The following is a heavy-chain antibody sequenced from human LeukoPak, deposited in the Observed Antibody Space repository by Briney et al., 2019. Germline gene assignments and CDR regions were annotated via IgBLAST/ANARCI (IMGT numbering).Heavy chain of an antibody. CDR3: ARVEALRYYYYYMDV. V-gene: IGHV1-18*01. CDR1: GYTFTSYG. CDR2: ISAYNGNT. J-gene: IGHJ6*03. D-gene: IGHD5-12*01. Sequence: ASVKVSCKASGYTFTSYGISWVRQAPGQGLEWMGWISAYNGNTSYAQKLQGRVTMTTDTSTSTAYMELRSLRSDDTAVYYCARVEALRYYYYYMDVWGKGTTVTVSS.